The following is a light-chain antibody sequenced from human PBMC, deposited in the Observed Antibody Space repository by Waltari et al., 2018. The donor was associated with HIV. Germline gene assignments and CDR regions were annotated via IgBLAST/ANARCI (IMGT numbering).Light chain of an antibody. V-gene: IGLV2-14*03. CDR1: NDVGTFTY. J-gene: IGLJ2*01. Sequence: QSALTQPASVSGSPGQSITISCSNDVGTFTYVSWYQQHPGQAPKVIVYDVNNRPSGGSNRFSGSKSGMTASLTISGLRIEDEADYYCSSYTGHIALFGGGTKLTVL. CDR3: SSYTGHIAL. CDR2: DVN.